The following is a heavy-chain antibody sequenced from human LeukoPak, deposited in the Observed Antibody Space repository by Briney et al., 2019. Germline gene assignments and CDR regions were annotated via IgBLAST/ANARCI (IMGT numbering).Heavy chain of an antibody. J-gene: IGHJ4*02. CDR3: AHTPNGYTY. CDR2: IYWNDDK. Sequence: SGPTLVKPTQTLTLTCTFSGFSLNTGGVGVGWLRQPPGKALERLALIYWNDDKRYSPSLESRLTITKDTSKNQVVLTLTNMDPVDTATYYCAHTPNGYTYWGQGTLVTVSS. V-gene: IGHV2-5*01. CDR1: GFSLNTGGVG. D-gene: IGHD3-16*01.